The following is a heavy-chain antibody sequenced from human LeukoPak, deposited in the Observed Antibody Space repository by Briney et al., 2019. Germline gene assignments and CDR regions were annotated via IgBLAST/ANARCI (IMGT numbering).Heavy chain of an antibody. CDR2: ISSSSSYI. Sequence: PGGSLRLSCAASGFTFSSYSMNWVRQAPGKGLEWVSSISSSSSYIYYADSVKGRFTISRDNAKNSLYLQMNSLRAEDTAVYYCAREFLGPRGAFDIWGQGTMVTVSS. D-gene: IGHD3-3*01. CDR3: AREFLGPRGAFDI. V-gene: IGHV3-21*01. CDR1: GFTFSSYS. J-gene: IGHJ3*02.